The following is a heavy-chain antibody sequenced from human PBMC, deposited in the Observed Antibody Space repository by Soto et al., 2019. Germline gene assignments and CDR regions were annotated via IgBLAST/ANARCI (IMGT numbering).Heavy chain of an antibody. V-gene: IGHV3-43*01. CDR3: AKDISEYSSSVYYYYGMDV. J-gene: IGHJ6*02. CDR2: ISWDGGST. D-gene: IGHD6-6*01. CDR1: GFTLDDYT. Sequence: PGGSLRLSCAASGFTLDDYTMHWVRQAPGKGLEWVSLISWDGGSTYYADSVKGRFTISRDNSKNSLYLQMNSLRTEDTALYYCAKDISEYSSSVYYYYGMDVWGQGTTVTVSS.